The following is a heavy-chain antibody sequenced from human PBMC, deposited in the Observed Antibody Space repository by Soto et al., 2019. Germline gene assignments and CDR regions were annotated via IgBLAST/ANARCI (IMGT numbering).Heavy chain of an antibody. CDR2: IVPVFGTA. CDR3: ATLQGSGTYYDDDY. D-gene: IGHD3-10*01. J-gene: IGHJ4*02. Sequence: SVKVSCKASGGTSNNNANSWVRQAPGQGLEWMGGIVPVFGTANYAQKFRGRVRITADDSTRTLNMELSSLRSDDTAVYYCATLQGSGTYYDDDYWGQGTLVTVSS. V-gene: IGHV1-69*13. CDR1: GGTSNNNA.